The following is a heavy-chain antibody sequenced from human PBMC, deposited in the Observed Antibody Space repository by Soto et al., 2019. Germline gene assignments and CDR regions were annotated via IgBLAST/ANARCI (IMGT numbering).Heavy chain of an antibody. CDR2: IYHSGGT. J-gene: IGHJ3*02. Sequence: SLTCAVSGYSISSGYYWGWIRQPPGKGLEWIGSIYHSGGTYYNPSLKSRVTISVDTSKNQFSLKLSSVTAADTAVYYCARVSSTACYYDSSGCQSDAFDIWGQGTMVTVSS. CDR1: GYSISSGYY. CDR3: ARVSSTACYYDSSGCQSDAFDI. V-gene: IGHV4-38-2*01. D-gene: IGHD3-22*01.